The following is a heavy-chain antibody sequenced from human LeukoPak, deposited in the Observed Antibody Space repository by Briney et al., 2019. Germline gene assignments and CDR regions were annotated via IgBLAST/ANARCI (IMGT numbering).Heavy chain of an antibody. CDR3: ARHGAYKNIGDF. D-gene: IGHD5-24*01. CDR2: VHPSDSEA. Sequence: GESLKISCKGFGYSFTTYWIAWVRQMPGKGLEWMGIVHPSDSEAKYSPSFQGQVTISADKSITTAYLHWSSLKASDSAMYYCARHGAYKNIGDFWGQETLVTVSS. V-gene: IGHV5-51*01. J-gene: IGHJ4*02. CDR1: GYSFTTYW.